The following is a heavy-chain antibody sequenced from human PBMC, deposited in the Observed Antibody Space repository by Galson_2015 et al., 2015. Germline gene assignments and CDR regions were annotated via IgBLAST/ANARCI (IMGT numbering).Heavy chain of an antibody. CDR2: IKSDGSST. CDR1: GFTFISDW. J-gene: IGHJ6*03. CDR3: ARDKDGRGYSYMDV. D-gene: IGHD1-26*01. Sequence: SLRLSCAASGFTFISDWMHWVRQTPGKGLVWVSRIKSDGSSTTYADSVKGRFTIFRDNAKNTLYLQMNSLRAEDTAVYYCARDKDGRGYSYMDVWGKGTTVTVSS. V-gene: IGHV3-74*03.